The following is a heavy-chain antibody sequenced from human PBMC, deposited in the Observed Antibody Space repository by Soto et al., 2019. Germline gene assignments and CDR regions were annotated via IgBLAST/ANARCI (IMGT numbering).Heavy chain of an antibody. Sequence: PGGSLRLSCAASGFTFGDYAMNWVRQAPGKRLEWVSSITGGGTSTYYADSVKGRFTISRDNSKKTLYLQMNSLRPEDTALYYCAKDEYYYSRSGYYIFDSWGQGTLVTVSS. D-gene: IGHD3-22*01. CDR2: ITGGGTST. J-gene: IGHJ4*02. CDR1: GFTFGDYA. V-gene: IGHV3-23*01. CDR3: AKDEYYYSRSGYYIFDS.